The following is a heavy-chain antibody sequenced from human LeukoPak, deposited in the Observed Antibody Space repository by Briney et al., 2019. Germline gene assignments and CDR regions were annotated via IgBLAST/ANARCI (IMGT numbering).Heavy chain of an antibody. J-gene: IGHJ2*01. CDR2: IYYSGST. CDR1: GGSISSYY. D-gene: IGHD4-17*01. V-gene: IGHV4-59*12. Sequence: PSETLSLTCTVFGGSISSYYWSWIRQPPGKGLEWIGYIYYSGSTNYNPSLKSRVTISVDTSRHQFSLKLSSVTAADTAVYYCARPWMTTVTTFWYFDLWGRGTLVTVSS. CDR3: ARPWMTTVTTFWYFDL.